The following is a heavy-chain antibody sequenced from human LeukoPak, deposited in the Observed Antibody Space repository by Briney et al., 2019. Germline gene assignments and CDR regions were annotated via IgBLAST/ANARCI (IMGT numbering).Heavy chain of an antibody. CDR3: ARTSARGAQFDY. CDR2: IYASGST. Sequence: SETLSLTCTVSGGSISNYYWSWIRQPAGMGLEWIGRIYASGSTNYNPSLKSRVTMSVDTSNNQFSLDLSSVTAADTAVYYCARTSARGAQFDYWGQGTLVTVSS. J-gene: IGHJ4*02. CDR1: GGSISNYY. D-gene: IGHD3-10*01. V-gene: IGHV4-4*07.